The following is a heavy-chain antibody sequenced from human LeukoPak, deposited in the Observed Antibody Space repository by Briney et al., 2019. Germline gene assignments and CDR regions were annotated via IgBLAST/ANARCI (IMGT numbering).Heavy chain of an antibody. CDR3: ARESSPPAYGMDV. Sequence: GESLKISCKGSGYSFTDYWIGWVRQMPGKGLEWVAIIYPGDSDTRYSPSFQGQVTILADKSISTAYLQWSSLKASDTAMYYCARESSPPAYGMDVWGKGTTVTVSS. J-gene: IGHJ6*04. D-gene: IGHD2-15*01. CDR1: GYSFTDYW. CDR2: IYPGDSDT. V-gene: IGHV5-51*01.